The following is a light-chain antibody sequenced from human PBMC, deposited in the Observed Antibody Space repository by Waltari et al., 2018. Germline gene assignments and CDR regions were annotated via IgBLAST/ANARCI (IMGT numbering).Light chain of an antibody. J-gene: IGKJ3*01. V-gene: IGKV2-30*02. CDR2: QVS. CDR1: QSLIHSDRKTY. Sequence: DVVLTQSPLSLPVIHGQPASIPCTSSQSLIHSDRKTYLNWLQQKPGQPPRRLIYQVSNRDSGVPDRFSGSGAGTDFTLKISRVEAEDVGVYYCVQGTHWPPFTFGPGTKLDIK. CDR3: VQGTHWPPFT.